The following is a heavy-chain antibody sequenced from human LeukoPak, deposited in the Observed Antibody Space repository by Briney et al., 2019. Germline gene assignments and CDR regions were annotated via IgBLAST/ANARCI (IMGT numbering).Heavy chain of an antibody. CDR2: ISGSSGSI. Sequence: GGSLRLSCAASGFTFSGYSMNWVRLAPGKGLEWVSSISGSSGSIYYADSVKGRFTISRDNAKNSLDLQMNSLRAEDTAVYYCARANPPAISFFDWWGQGALVSGSS. J-gene: IGHJ4*02. V-gene: IGHV3-21*01. CDR3: ARANPPAISFFDW. D-gene: IGHD3-9*01. CDR1: GFTFSGYS.